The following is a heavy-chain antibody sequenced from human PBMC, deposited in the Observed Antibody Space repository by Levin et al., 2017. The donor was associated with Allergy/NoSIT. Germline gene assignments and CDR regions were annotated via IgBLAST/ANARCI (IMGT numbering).Heavy chain of an antibody. CDR2: ISGYNRRT. V-gene: IGHV1-18*04. Sequence: AASVKVSCKASGYTFTSHGISWVRQAPGQGLEWMGWISGYNRRTNTAQKFQGRVTMTTDTATSTAYMELRSLRSDDTAVYYCVRYHYDSSGFSPYYYYGLDVWGQGTTVTVSS. J-gene: IGHJ6*02. CDR3: VRYHYDSSGFSPYYYYGLDV. CDR1: GYTFTSHG. D-gene: IGHD3-22*01.